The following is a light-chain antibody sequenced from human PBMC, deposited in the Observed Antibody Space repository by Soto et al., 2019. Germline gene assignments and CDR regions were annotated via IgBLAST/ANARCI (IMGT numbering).Light chain of an antibody. J-gene: IGKJ1*01. CDR3: QQYGSSPT. Sequence: IVLTQSPGTLSLSPGERATLSCRSSQSVSSNYLAWYQQKPDQAPRLVIYDVSGRATGIPDRFSGSGSSADFTLTISRLETEDFAVYYWQQYGSSPTFGEGSKVEIK. CDR1: QSVSSNY. V-gene: IGKV3-20*01. CDR2: DVS.